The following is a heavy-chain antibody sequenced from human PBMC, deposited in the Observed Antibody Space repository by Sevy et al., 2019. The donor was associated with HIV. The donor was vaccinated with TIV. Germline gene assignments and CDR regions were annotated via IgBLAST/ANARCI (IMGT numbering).Heavy chain of an antibody. V-gene: IGHV3-7*01. D-gene: IGHD6-13*01. CDR2: INQDGSEK. Sequence: GGSLRLSCAVSGFTFSSYWMSWVRQAPGKGLEWVANINQDGSEKYYVDSVKGRFTISRDSAKNSVYVQINSLRDEDAGVDYCVRDRSSSWFDSWGQGTLVTVSS. CDR1: GFTFSSYW. CDR3: VRDRSSSWFDS. J-gene: IGHJ5*01.